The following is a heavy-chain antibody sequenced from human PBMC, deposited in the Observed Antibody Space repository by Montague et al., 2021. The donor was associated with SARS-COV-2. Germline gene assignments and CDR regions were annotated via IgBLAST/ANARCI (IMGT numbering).Heavy chain of an antibody. CDR3: ARDTRPNFAYYDILAGDYYYYGIDV. CDR1: GGSINSGSYY. Sequence: TLSLTCTVSGGSINSGSYYWGWIQQAAGKGPEWIGRISTSGNTKYNTSLKSRVTISVDTSQNQFSLKMYSVTAADTAVYYCARDTRPNFAYYDILAGDYYYYGIDVWGQGTTVTVSS. J-gene: IGHJ6*02. D-gene: IGHD3-9*01. CDR2: ISTSGNT. V-gene: IGHV4-61*02.